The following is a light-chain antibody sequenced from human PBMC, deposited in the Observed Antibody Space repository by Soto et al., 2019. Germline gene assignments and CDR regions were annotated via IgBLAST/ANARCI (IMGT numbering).Light chain of an antibody. CDR2: GNS. CDR1: SSNIGAGYD. J-gene: IGLJ1*01. V-gene: IGLV1-40*01. Sequence: QSVLTQPPSGSGAPGQRITISCTGSSSNIGAGYDVHWYQQLPGTAPKLLIYGNSNRPSGVPDRFSGSKSGTSASLAITGLQAEDEADYYCQSYDRSLSEVFATGTKVTVL. CDR3: QSYDRSLSEV.